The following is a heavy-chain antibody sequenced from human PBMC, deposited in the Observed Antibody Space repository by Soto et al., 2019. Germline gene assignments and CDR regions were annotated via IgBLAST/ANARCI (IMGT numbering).Heavy chain of an antibody. Sequence: QVQLVESGGGVVQPGRSLRLSCAASGFTFSNYAMHWVRQAPGKGLECVAVISYNGGNRFYRDYVKGRFTISRDNSKNTVHLQIAGLDYEDAAVYYCARGDREDTAVVIGVRPGEYGVDVWGQGTTVTVSS. CDR3: ARGDREDTAVVIGVRPGEYGVDV. D-gene: IGHD2-15*01. V-gene: IGHV3-30*04. CDR2: ISYNGGNR. J-gene: IGHJ6*02. CDR1: GFTFSNYA.